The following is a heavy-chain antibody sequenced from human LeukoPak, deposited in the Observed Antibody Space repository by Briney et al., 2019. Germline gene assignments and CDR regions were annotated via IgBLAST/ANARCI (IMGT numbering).Heavy chain of an antibody. CDR3: ARADGITIFGGGAFDI. CDR1: GFTFSSYS. CDR2: ISSSSSYI. D-gene: IGHD3-3*01. V-gene: IGHV3-21*04. Sequence: GGSLRLSCAASGFTFSSYSMNWVRQAPGKGLEWVSSISSSSSYIYYADSVKGRFTISRDNAKNSLYLQMNSLRAEDTAVYYCARADGITIFGGGAFDIWGQGTMVTVSS. J-gene: IGHJ3*02.